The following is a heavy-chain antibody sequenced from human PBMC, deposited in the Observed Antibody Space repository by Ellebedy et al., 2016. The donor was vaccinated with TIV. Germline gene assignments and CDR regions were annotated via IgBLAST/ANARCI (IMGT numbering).Heavy chain of an antibody. V-gene: IGHV3-7*01. D-gene: IGHD4-23*01. CDR3: AREDGNWLDP. J-gene: IGHJ5*02. Sequence: GESLKISCAASGFTFTRYWMSWVRQAPGKGLEWVANIKQDGSKKEYVDSVKGRFTISRDNTKNSLYLQMNSLRVEDTATYYCAREDGNWLDPWGQGTLVTVAS. CDR1: GFTFTRYW. CDR2: IKQDGSKK.